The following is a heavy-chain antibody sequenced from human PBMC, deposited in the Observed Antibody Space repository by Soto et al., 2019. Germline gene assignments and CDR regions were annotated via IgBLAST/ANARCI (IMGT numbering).Heavy chain of an antibody. CDR2: IYPGDSDT. J-gene: IGHJ6*02. D-gene: IGHD1-7*01. CDR3: ARRRDNWNYATIDYYYYGMDV. CDR1: GYSFTSYW. Sequence: ESLKISCKGSGYSFTSYWIGWVGQIPGKGLEWMGIIYPGDSDTRYSPSFQGQVTISADKSISTAYLQWSSLKASDTAMYYCARRRDNWNYATIDYYYYGMDVWGQGTTVTVSS. V-gene: IGHV5-51*01.